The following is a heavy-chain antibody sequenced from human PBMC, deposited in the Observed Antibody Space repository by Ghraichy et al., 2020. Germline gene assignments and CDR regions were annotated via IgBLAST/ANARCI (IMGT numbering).Heavy chain of an antibody. D-gene: IGHD5-12*01. CDR2: ISWNSGSI. V-gene: IGHV3-9*01. CDR1: GFTFDDYA. J-gene: IGHJ3*02. CDR3: AKDIVDGGYSGFPDAFDI. Sequence: LSLTCAASGFTFDDYAMHWVRQAPGKGLEWVSGISWNSGSIGYADSVKGRFTISRDNAKNSLYLQMNSLRAEDTALYYCAKDIVDGGYSGFPDAFDIWGQGTMVTVSS.